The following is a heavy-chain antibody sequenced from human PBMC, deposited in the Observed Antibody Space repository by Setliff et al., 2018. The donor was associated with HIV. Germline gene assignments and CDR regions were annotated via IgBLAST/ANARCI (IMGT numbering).Heavy chain of an antibody. CDR3: ARSGYTSGFYWVFGAFGV. CDR2: IYYSGST. V-gene: IGHV4-59*11. J-gene: IGHJ3*01. D-gene: IGHD3-22*01. CDR1: GGSISSHY. Sequence: SETLSLTCTVSGGSISSHYWSWIRQPPGKGLEWIGYIYYSGSTNYNPSLKSRVTISVDTSTKQFSLYLSSVNETDTAVYYCARSGYTSGFYWVFGAFGVWGQGKLVTVSS.